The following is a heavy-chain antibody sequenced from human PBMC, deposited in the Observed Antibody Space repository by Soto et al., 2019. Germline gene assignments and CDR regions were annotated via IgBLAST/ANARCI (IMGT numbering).Heavy chain of an antibody. CDR3: AKDRFGLELHTHFDY. Sequence: QLLESGGGLVQPGGSLRLSCAASGFTFNNYAMSWVRQAPGKGLEWVSAISGSGGTTYYADSVKGRFTISRDNSKNTLYLQMNSLGAEDTAVYYCAKDRFGLELHTHFDYWGQGTLVTVSS. CDR2: ISGSGGTT. V-gene: IGHV3-23*01. D-gene: IGHD3-10*01. CDR1: GFTFNNYA. J-gene: IGHJ4*02.